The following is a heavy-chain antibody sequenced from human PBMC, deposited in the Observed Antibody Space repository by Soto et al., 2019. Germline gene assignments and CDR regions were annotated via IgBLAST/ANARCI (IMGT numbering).Heavy chain of an antibody. V-gene: IGHV4-34*01. CDR1: GGSYSGYY. Sequence: QVQLQQWGAGLLKPSETLSLTCAVYGGSYSGYYWSWIRQPPGKGLEWIGEINHSGSTNYNPSLKSRVTISVDTSKNLFSLKLSSVTAADTAVYYCARARFHDYWGQGTLVTVSS. J-gene: IGHJ4*02. CDR3: ARARFHDY. D-gene: IGHD2-21*01. CDR2: INHSGST.